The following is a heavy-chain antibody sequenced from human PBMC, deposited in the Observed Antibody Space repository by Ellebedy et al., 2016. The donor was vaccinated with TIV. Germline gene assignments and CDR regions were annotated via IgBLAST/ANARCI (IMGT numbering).Heavy chain of an antibody. D-gene: IGHD4-23*01. Sequence: MPSETLSLTCTVSGGSISSSSYYWGWIRQPPGKGLEWLGSDYYSGSTYYNPSLKSRATISVDTSKNQFSLKLSSVTAADTAVYYCATPRGVDGYGGNRFVGQPLFDYWGQGTLVTVSS. J-gene: IGHJ4*02. CDR3: ATPRGVDGYGGNRFVGQPLFDY. V-gene: IGHV4-39*01. CDR1: GGSISSSSYY. CDR2: DYYSGST.